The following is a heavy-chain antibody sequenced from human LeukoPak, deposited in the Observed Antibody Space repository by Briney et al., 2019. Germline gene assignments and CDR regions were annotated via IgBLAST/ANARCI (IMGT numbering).Heavy chain of an antibody. D-gene: IGHD5-24*01. CDR3: ARARDGYNRND. CDR2: IYYSGST. J-gene: IGHJ4*02. CDR1: GGSISSSSYY. Sequence: SETLSLTCTVSGGSISSSSYYWGWIRQPPGKGLEWIGSIYYSGSTYYNPSLKSRVTISVDTSKNQFSLKLSSVTAADTAVYYCARARDGYNRNDWGQGTLVTVSS. V-gene: IGHV4-39*07.